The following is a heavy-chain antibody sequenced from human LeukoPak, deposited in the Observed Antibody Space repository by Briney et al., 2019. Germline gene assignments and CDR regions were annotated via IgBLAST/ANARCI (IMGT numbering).Heavy chain of an antibody. CDR3: ARDRGIAAAVDLFNY. CDR2: IIPIFGTA. V-gene: IGHV1-69*05. Sequence: ASVKVSCKASGGTFSSYAISWVRQAPGQGLEWMGGIIPIFGTANYAQKFQGRVTITTDESTSTAYTELSSLRSEDTAVYYCARDRGIAAAVDLFNYWGQGTLVTVSS. CDR1: GGTFSSYA. D-gene: IGHD6-13*01. J-gene: IGHJ4*02.